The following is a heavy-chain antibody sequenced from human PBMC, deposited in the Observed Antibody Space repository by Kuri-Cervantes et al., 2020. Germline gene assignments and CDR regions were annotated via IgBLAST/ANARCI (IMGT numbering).Heavy chain of an antibody. V-gene: IGHV1-2*02. CDR1: GYTFTSYG. CDR2: INPNSGGT. J-gene: IGHJ4*02. D-gene: IGHD3-22*01. Sequence: ASVKVSCKASGYTFTSYGISWVRQAPGQGLEWMGWINPNSGGTNYAQKFQGRVTMTRDTSISTAYMELSRLRSDDTAVYYCARDLSVVLSTYYYDSSGDLVLRYWGQGTLVTVSS. CDR3: ARDLSVVLSTYYYDSSGDLVLRY.